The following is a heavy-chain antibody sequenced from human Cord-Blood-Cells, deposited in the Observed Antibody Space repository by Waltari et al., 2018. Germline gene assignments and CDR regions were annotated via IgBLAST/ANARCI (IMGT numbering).Heavy chain of an antibody. V-gene: IGHV4-34*01. CDR2: INHSGST. D-gene: IGHD6-6*01. CDR3: ASSIAARLFDY. J-gene: IGHJ4*02. CDR1: GGSFRGSF. Sequence: QVQPQQWGAGLLKPSETLSLTCASYGGSFRGSFWSGIRQPPGKGLEWIGEINHSGSTNYNPSLKSRVTISVDTSKNQFSLKLSSVTAADTAVYYCASSIAARLFDYWGQGTLVTVSS.